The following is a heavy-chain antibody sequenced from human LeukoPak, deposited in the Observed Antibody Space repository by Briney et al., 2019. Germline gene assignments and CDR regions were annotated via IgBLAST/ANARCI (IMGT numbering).Heavy chain of an antibody. CDR2: ISNSGTFI. CDR1: GLTFSRYT. CDR3: ARAVAPAAIEEALNI. V-gene: IGHV3-21*01. D-gene: IGHD2-2*02. Sequence: GGSLRLSCAASGLTFSRYTMNWVRQAPGKGLEWVSSISNSGTFIYYADSVKGRFTISRDNAKNSLFLQTNSLRVEDTAVYFCARAVAPAAIEEALNIWGQGTLVTVSS. J-gene: IGHJ3*02.